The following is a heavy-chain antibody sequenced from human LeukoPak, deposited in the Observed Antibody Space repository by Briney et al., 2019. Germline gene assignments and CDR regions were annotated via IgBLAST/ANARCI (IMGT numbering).Heavy chain of an antibody. V-gene: IGHV4-4*07. CDR2: IYTSGST. J-gene: IGHJ5*02. Sequence: PSETLSLTCTVSGGSISSYYWSWIRQPAGKGLEWIGRIYTSGSTNYNPSLKSRVTMSVDTSKNQFSLKLSSVTAADTAVYYCARDSPRAAGRNWFDPWGQGTLVTVSS. CDR1: GGSISSYY. D-gene: IGHD6-13*01. CDR3: ARDSPRAAGRNWFDP.